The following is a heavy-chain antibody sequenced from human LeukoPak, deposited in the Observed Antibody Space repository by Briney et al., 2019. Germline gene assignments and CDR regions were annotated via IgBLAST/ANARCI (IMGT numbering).Heavy chain of an antibody. CDR2: ITTGDGNT. D-gene: IGHD7-27*01. V-gene: IGHV3-23*01. J-gene: IGHJ4*02. CDR3: AKDGGLWVSAHWGDS. CDR1: GFTFSSYT. Sequence: GGSLRLSCTASGFTFSSYTMTWVRQAPGKGLKWVSTITTGDGNTYYADSVKGRFTVSRDDSKNTLYLQMNSLRAEDTAVYYCAKDGGLWVSAHWGDSWGRGTLVTVTS.